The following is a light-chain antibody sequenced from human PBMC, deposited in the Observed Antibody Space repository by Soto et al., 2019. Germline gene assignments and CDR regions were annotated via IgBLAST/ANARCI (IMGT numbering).Light chain of an antibody. CDR2: EVT. CDR1: SGDIGSYNR. J-gene: IGLJ1*01. Sequence: QSVLTQPASVSGSPGQSITISCTGTSGDIGSYNRVSWYQQHPGKAPKLIIYEVTDRPSGVSNRFSGSKSGNTASLTISGLQDEDEAEYYCSSYTNITTRACVFGTGTKVTVL. CDR3: SSYTNITTRACV. V-gene: IGLV2-14*01.